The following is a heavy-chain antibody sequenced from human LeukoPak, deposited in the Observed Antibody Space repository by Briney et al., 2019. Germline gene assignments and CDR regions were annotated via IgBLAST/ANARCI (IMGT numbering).Heavy chain of an antibody. CDR1: GFSFGDYA. CDR2: VSWNSGSI. J-gene: IGHJ6*03. CDR3: VNSPGYHDYYMEV. Sequence: GGSLRLSCAASGFSFGDYAMYWVRQAPGKGLEGVSGVSWNSGSIEYADSVKGRFSISRDNAKNSLFLQMNSLTVEDMALYYCVNSPGYHDYYMEVWGKGTTVTVSS. V-gene: IGHV3-9*03.